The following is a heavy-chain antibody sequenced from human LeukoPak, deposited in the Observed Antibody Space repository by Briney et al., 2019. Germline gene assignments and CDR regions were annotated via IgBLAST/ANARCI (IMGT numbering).Heavy chain of an antibody. CDR3: ARIVPYNYGYVDS. J-gene: IGHJ4*02. V-gene: IGHV4-59*01. D-gene: IGHD5-18*01. Sequence: SETLSLTCTVSGGSISSYYWSGIRQPPGKGLEWIGYIYYSGTTNYNPSLRSRVTISVDTSKNQLSLKLSSVTAADTAVYYCARIVPYNYGYVDSWGQGTLVTVSS. CDR1: GGSISSYY. CDR2: IYYSGTT.